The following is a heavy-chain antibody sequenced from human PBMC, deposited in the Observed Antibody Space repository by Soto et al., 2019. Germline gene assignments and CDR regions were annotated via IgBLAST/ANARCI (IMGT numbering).Heavy chain of an antibody. CDR1: GGIFRSYA. CDR3: ASPRRSPYYYDSSGYYYIRPLDY. Sequence: SVKVSCKGSGGIFRSYAISWVRQAAGQGLEWVGGIIPIFGTANYAQKFQGRVTITADESTSKAYMELSSLRSEDTAVYYCASPRRSPYYYDSSGYYYIRPLDYWGQGTLVTVSS. V-gene: IGHV1-69*13. J-gene: IGHJ4*02. D-gene: IGHD3-22*01. CDR2: IIPIFGTA.